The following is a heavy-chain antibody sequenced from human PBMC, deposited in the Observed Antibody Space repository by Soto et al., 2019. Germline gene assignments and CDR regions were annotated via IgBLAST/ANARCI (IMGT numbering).Heavy chain of an antibody. CDR1: GYTFTSYD. CDR2: MNPNSGNT. V-gene: IGHV1-8*01. Sequence: ASVKVSCKASGYTFTSYDINWVRQATGQGLEWMGWMNPNSGNTGYAQKFQGRVTMTRNTSISTAYMELSSLRSDDTAVYYCARGLDSSSWYVAVIYYYYMDVWGKGTTVTVSS. J-gene: IGHJ6*03. D-gene: IGHD6-13*01. CDR3: ARGLDSSSWYVAVIYYYYMDV.